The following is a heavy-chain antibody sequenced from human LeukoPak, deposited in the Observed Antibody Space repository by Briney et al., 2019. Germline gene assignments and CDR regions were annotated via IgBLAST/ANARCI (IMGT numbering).Heavy chain of an antibody. Sequence: SVKVSSKASGGTFSSYAISWVRQAPGQGLEWMGGIIPIFGTANYAQKFQGRVTITTDESTSTAYMELSSLRSEDTAVYYCATDDLGYCSSTSCAHFDYWGQGTLVTVSS. J-gene: IGHJ4*02. V-gene: IGHV1-69*05. CDR2: IIPIFGTA. CDR1: GGTFSSYA. CDR3: ATDDLGYCSSTSCAHFDY. D-gene: IGHD2-2*01.